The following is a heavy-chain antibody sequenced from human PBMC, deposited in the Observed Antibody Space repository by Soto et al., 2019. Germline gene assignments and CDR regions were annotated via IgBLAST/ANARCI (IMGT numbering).Heavy chain of an antibody. Sequence: SETLSLTCTVSGGSISSGGYYWSWIRQHPGKGLEWIGYIYYSGSTYYNPSLKSRVTISVDTSKNQFSLKLSSVTAADTAVYYCARRHHRLASYNWFDPWGQGTLVTVSS. CDR1: GGSISSGGYY. CDR2: IYYSGST. D-gene: IGHD3-10*01. J-gene: IGHJ5*02. V-gene: IGHV4-31*03. CDR3: ARRHHRLASYNWFDP.